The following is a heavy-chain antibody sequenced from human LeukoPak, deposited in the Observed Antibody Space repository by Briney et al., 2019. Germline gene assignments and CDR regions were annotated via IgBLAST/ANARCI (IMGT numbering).Heavy chain of an antibody. V-gene: IGHV3-30*18. CDR3: AKEVEVYPGPDY. CDR2: ISYDGSKK. Sequence: GGSLRLSCAASGFTFSSYGMHWVRQAPGKGLEWVAVISYDGSKKFYADSVKGRFTISRDNSKNTLYLQMNSLRAEDTAVYYCAKEVEVYPGPDYWGQGTLVTVSS. D-gene: IGHD1-14*01. CDR1: GFTFSSYG. J-gene: IGHJ4*02.